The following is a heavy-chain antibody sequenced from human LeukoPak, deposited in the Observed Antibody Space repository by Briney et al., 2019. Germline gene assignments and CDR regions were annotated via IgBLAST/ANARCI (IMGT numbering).Heavy chain of an antibody. CDR2: IIPIVGTK. CDR1: GGTFSSYA. J-gene: IGHJ3*02. D-gene: IGHD2-15*01. CDR3: ARARPDIVVVVAATNGPDALDI. Sequence: SLKLSCTASGGTFSSYAISWVRQAPGQGLEWMGGIIPIVGTKNYAQKFQGRVTITADESTSTAYMELISLRSEDTAVYDCARARPDIVVVVAATNGPDALDIWGQGTMVTVSS. V-gene: IGHV1-69*01.